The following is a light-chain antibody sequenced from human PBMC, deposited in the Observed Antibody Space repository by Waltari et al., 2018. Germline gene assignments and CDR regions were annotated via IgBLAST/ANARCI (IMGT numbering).Light chain of an antibody. Sequence: DIVMTQSPESLAVSLGERATLHCKSSQSLFYNSKNKNYLAWYQQKPGQPPKLLIYRASTRQSGGPDRFSGSGSETDFTLTISSLQAEDVAVYYCHQYFSSPQTFGQGTKVEVK. CDR1: QSLFYNSKNKNY. V-gene: IGKV4-1*01. CDR3: HQYFSSPQT. CDR2: RAS. J-gene: IGKJ1*01.